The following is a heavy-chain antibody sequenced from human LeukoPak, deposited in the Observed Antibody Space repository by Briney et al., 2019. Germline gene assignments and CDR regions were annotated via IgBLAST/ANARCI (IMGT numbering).Heavy chain of an antibody. D-gene: IGHD1-26*01. CDR2: ISAYNGNT. J-gene: IGHJ5*02. Sequence: GASVKVSCKASGYTFTSYGISWVRQAPGQGLEWMGWISAYNGNTNYAQKLQGRVTMTTDTSTSTAYMELRSLRSDDTAVYYCARAFGIVGATDWFDPWGQGTLVTVSS. CDR3: ARAFGIVGATDWFDP. CDR1: GYTFTSYG. V-gene: IGHV1-18*01.